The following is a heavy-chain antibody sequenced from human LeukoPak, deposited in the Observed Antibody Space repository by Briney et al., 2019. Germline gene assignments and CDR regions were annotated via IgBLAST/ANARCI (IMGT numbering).Heavy chain of an antibody. Sequence: ASVKVSCKASGYTFTSYDINWVRQATGQGVEWMGWMNPNSGNTGYAQKFQGRVTMTRNTSISTAYMELSSLRSEDTAVYYCASQVTVTTDFSDYWGQGTLVTVSS. D-gene: IGHD4-17*01. CDR2: MNPNSGNT. V-gene: IGHV1-8*01. J-gene: IGHJ4*02. CDR1: GYTFTSYD. CDR3: ASQVTVTTDFSDY.